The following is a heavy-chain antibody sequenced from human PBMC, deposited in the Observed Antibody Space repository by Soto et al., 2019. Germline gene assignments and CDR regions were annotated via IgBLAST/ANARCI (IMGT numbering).Heavy chain of an antibody. V-gene: IGHV3-11*01. Sequence: LRLSCAASGFTFSDYYMSWIRQAPGKGLEWVSYISSSGSTIYYADSVKGRFTISRDNAKNSLYLQMNSLRAEDTAVYYCARYRYGSGSNYNWFDPWGQGTLVTVSS. CDR1: GFTFSDYY. D-gene: IGHD3-10*01. CDR3: ARYRYGSGSNYNWFDP. J-gene: IGHJ5*02. CDR2: ISSSGSTI.